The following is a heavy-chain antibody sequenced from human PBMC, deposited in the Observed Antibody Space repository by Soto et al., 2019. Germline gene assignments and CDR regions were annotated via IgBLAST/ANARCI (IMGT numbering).Heavy chain of an antibody. CDR2: INAGNGNT. CDR3: ARGHLAVVPVASWYFYMDV. CDR1: GYTFTNYA. Sequence: QVQLVQSGAEVEKPGASVKVSCKASGYTFTNYAVHWVRQAPGQRLEWMGWINAGNGNTRYSQKFQGRVTITRDTSARTAYMKLSSLRSEDTAVYYCARGHLAVVPVASWYFYMDVWGKGTTVTVSS. V-gene: IGHV1-3*01. D-gene: IGHD2-2*01. J-gene: IGHJ6*03.